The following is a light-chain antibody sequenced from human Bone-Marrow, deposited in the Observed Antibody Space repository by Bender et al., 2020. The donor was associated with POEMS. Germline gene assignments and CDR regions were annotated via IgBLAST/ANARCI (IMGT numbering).Light chain of an antibody. CDR2: DVS. CDR1: SSDVGNYNF. V-gene: IGLV2-11*01. J-gene: IGLJ3*02. CDR3: CSYAGRSILWV. Sequence: QSALTQPRSVSGSPGQSVTISCTGTSSDVGNYNFVSWYQQHPGQAPKVMIYDVSKRSSGVPDRFSGSKSGNTASLTISGLQAEDEADYYCCSYAGRSILWVFGGGTQLTVL.